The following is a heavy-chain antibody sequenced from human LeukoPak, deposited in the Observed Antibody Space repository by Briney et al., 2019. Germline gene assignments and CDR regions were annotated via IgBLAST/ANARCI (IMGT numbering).Heavy chain of an antibody. CDR1: GFMFSTYW. J-gene: IGHJ5*02. CDR3: AKDLRTGTFDP. D-gene: IGHD3-10*01. Sequence: PGGSLRLSCAASGFMFSTYWMTWVRQAPGKGLQWVANINQDGREKYSVDSVKGRFTISRDNSKNTLYLQMNSLRAEDTAVYYCAKDLRTGTFDPWGQGTLVTVSS. V-gene: IGHV3-7*01. CDR2: INQDGREK.